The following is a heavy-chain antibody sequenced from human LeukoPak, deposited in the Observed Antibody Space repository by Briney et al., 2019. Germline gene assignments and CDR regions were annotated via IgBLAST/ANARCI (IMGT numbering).Heavy chain of an antibody. CDR3: ARDFGGSGSYLSVDV. Sequence: GGSLRLSCAASGFTFSSYWMHWVRQAPGKGLVWVSRINSDGSSTSYADSVKGRFTISRDNAKNSLYLQMNSLRAEDTAVYYCARDFGGSGSYLSVDVWGQGTTVTVSS. V-gene: IGHV3-74*01. CDR2: INSDGSST. D-gene: IGHD3-10*01. J-gene: IGHJ6*02. CDR1: GFTFSSYW.